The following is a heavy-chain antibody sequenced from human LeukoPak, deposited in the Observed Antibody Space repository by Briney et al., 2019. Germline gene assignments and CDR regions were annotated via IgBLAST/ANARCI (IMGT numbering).Heavy chain of an antibody. CDR1: GFTFSSYW. Sequence: GGSLRLSCAASGFTFSSYWMLWVRQAPGKGLVWVSRINSDGSSTSYADSVKGRFTISRDNAKNTLYLQMNSLRAEDTAVYYCATNSYDYIWFDPWGQGTLVTVPS. D-gene: IGHD5-18*01. CDR3: ATNSYDYIWFDP. J-gene: IGHJ5*02. V-gene: IGHV3-74*01. CDR2: INSDGSST.